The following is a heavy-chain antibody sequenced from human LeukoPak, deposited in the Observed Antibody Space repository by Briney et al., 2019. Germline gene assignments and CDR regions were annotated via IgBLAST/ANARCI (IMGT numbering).Heavy chain of an antibody. Sequence: GGSLRLSCAASGFIFSSYAMSWVRQAPGKGLGWVSAISGSGGYTYYADSVKGRFTISRDNSKNTLYLQMNSLRAEDTAVYYCAMGGSGSPFDYWGQGTLVTVSS. V-gene: IGHV3-23*01. CDR3: AMGGSGSPFDY. CDR2: ISGSGGYT. CDR1: GFIFSSYA. J-gene: IGHJ4*02. D-gene: IGHD3-10*01.